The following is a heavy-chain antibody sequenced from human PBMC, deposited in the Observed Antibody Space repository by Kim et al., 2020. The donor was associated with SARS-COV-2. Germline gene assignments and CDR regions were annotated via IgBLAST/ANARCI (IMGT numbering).Heavy chain of an antibody. D-gene: IGHD3-9*01. CDR3: AKDMRYYDILTCYLARMDYYYYCMDV. J-gene: IGHJ6*02. CDR2: ISYDGSNK. V-gene: IGHV3-30*18. CDR1: GFTFSSYG. Sequence: GGSLRLSCAASGFTFSSYGMHWVRQAPGKGLEWVAVISYDGSNKYYADSVKGRFTISRDNSKNTLYLQMNSLRAEDTAVYYCAKDMRYYDILTCYLARMDYYYYCMDVWGQGTTVTVSS.